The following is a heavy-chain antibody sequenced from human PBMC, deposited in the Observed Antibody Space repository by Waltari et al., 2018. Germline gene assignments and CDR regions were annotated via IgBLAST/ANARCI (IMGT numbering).Heavy chain of an antibody. Sequence: QLQLQESGPGLVKPSETLSLTCTVSGGSISSSSYSWGWIRQPPGKGLEWIGSIYYSGSTYYNPSLKSRVTISVDTSKNQFSLKLSSVTAADTAVYYCARGVATIIGWVDYWGQGTLVTVSS. D-gene: IGHD5-12*01. V-gene: IGHV4-39*07. J-gene: IGHJ4*02. CDR1: GGSISSSSYS. CDR3: ARGVATIIGWVDY. CDR2: IYYSGST.